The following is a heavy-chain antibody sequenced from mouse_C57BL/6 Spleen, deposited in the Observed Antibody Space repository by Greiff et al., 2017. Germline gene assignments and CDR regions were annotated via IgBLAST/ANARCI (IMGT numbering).Heavy chain of an antibody. CDR3: TTWGYGSSLDY. J-gene: IGHJ2*01. CDR1: GFNINDDY. CDR2: IDPENGDT. Sequence: EVQLQQSGAELVRPGASVKLSCTASGFNINDDYMHWVKQRPEQGLEWIGWIDPENGDTEYASKFQGKATITADTSSNTAYLQLSSLTSEDTAVYYCTTWGYGSSLDYWGQGTTLTVSS. V-gene: IGHV14-4*01. D-gene: IGHD1-1*01.